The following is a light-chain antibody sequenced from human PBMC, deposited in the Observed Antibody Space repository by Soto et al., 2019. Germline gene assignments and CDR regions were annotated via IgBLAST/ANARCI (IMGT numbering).Light chain of an antibody. CDR1: SNDVGSYNL. J-gene: IGLJ1*01. CDR3: CSYAGSNYYV. CDR2: EGS. V-gene: IGLV2-23*01. Sequence: QSALTQPASVSGSPGQSITISCTGTSNDVGSYNLVSWYQHHPGKAPKLMIFEGSKRPSGVSNRFSGSKSGNTASLTISGLQAEEEADFYCCSYAGSNYYVFGTGTKVTVL.